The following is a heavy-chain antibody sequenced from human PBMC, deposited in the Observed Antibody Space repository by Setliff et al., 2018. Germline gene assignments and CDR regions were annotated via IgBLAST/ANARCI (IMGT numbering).Heavy chain of an antibody. Sequence: SETLSLTCTVSGDSISSRRSYWGWFRQPAGKGLEWIGQIYTSWSTNYNPSLKSRVTISLDTSKNQFSLSLSSVTAADTAVDYCARMSGFQYMDVWGKGTTVTVSS. CDR1: GDSISSRRSY. J-gene: IGHJ6*03. CDR3: ARMSGFQYMDV. V-gene: IGHV4-61*09. D-gene: IGHD3-3*01. CDR2: IYTSWST.